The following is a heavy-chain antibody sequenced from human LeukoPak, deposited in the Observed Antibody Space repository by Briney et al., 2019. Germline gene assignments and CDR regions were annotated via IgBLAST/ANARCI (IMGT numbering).Heavy chain of an antibody. V-gene: IGHV3-30-3*02. D-gene: IGHD2-15*01. CDR3: AKQLGYCSDGSCYFPY. CDR1: GFTFSSYA. CDR2: ISYDGSNK. Sequence: GGSLRLSCAASGFTFSSYAMHWVRQAPGKGLEWVAVISYDGSNKYYADSVKGRFTISRDNSKNTLYLQMNSLRAEDTAVYYCAKQLGYCSDGSCYFPYWGQGTLDTVSS. J-gene: IGHJ4*02.